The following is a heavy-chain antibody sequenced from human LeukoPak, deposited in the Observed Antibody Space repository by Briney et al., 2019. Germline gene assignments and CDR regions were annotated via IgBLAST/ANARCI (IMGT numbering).Heavy chain of an antibody. Sequence: ASVKVSCKASGGTFSSYAISWVRQAPGQGLEWMGWINPNSGGTNYAQKFQGRVTMTRDTSISTAYMELSRLRSDDTAVYYCARDQKSGWYSDYWGQGTLVTVSS. CDR3: ARDQKSGWYSDY. CDR1: GGTFSSYA. J-gene: IGHJ4*02. CDR2: INPNSGGT. D-gene: IGHD6-19*01. V-gene: IGHV1-2*02.